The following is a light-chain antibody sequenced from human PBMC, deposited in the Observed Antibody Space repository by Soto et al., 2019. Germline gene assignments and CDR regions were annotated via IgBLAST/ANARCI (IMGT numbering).Light chain of an antibody. V-gene: IGLV2-14*03. Sequence: QSVLTQPASVSGSPGQSITISCSGTSSDIGSYNHVAWYQQSPGKSPKLMIYAVSDQPSGVSDRFSGSKSGITASLTISGLQTEDEADYYCISYTDRQSYLFGTGTKVTVL. CDR3: ISYTDRQSYL. CDR1: SSDIGSYNH. CDR2: AVS. J-gene: IGLJ1*01.